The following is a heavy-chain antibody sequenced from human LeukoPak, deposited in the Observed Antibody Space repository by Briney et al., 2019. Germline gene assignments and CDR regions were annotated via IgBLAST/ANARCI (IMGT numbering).Heavy chain of an antibody. CDR1: GFTFSNYW. CDR2: IKQDGIET. CDR3: AREQDWYFDL. Sequence: GGSLRLSCAASGFTFSNYWMSWVRQAPGKGLEWVANIKQDGIETYYVDSVKGRFTLSRDNAKNSLHLQVNSLRAEDTAVYYCAREQDWYFDLWGRGTLVTVSS. V-gene: IGHV3-7*01. J-gene: IGHJ2*01.